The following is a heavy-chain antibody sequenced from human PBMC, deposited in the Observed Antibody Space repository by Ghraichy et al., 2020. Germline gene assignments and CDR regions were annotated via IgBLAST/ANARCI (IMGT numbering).Heavy chain of an antibody. J-gene: IGHJ6*02. Sequence: SQTLSLTCAVYNASLTGPYWSWIRQSPGKGLEWIGEVIHTGAATYNPSLGSRVTISIDTSKNQFSLNLHSVTAADTAVYYCARGFVGYCTSTTCQLYYFGMSVWGQGTTVVVSS. D-gene: IGHD2-2*01. CDR1: NASLTGPY. V-gene: IGHV4-34*01. CDR2: VIHTGAA. CDR3: ARGFVGYCTSTTCQLYYFGMSV.